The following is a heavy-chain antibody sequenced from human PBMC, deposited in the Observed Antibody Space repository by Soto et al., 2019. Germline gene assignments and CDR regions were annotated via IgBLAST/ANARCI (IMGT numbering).Heavy chain of an antibody. D-gene: IGHD3-3*01. J-gene: IGHJ4*02. V-gene: IGHV3-48*03. CDR2: ISSSGSTI. CDR1: GFTFSSYE. CDR3: ARAGEEEYYDFWSGYSH. Sequence: GGSLRPSCAPAGFTFSSYEMNWVRQAPGKGLEWVSYISSSGSTIYYADSVKGRFTISRDNAKNSLYLPMNSLRAEDTAVYYCARAGEEEYYDFWSGYSHWGQGTLVTVSS.